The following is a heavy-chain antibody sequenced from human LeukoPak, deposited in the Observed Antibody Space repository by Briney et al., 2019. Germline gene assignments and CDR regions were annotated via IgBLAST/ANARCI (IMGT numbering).Heavy chain of an antibody. Sequence: GGSLRLSRAASGFTFSSYWMSWVRQAPGKGLEWVANIKQDGSEKYYVDSVRGRLTISRDNAKNSLYLQMNSLRAEDTAVYYCARAIDYGGFFDYWGQGTLVTVSS. J-gene: IGHJ4*02. D-gene: IGHD4-23*01. V-gene: IGHV3-7*01. CDR2: IKQDGSEK. CDR1: GFTFSSYW. CDR3: ARAIDYGGFFDY.